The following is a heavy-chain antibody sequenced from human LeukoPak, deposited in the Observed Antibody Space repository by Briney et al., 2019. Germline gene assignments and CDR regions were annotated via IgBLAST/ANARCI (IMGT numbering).Heavy chain of an antibody. J-gene: IGHJ5*02. CDR3: ARPQRSGHLDL. V-gene: IGHV4-39*01. CDR2: IYYSGTT. Sequence: PSETLSLTCTLSGGSITRSGYYWGWIRQPPGKGLEWIGNIYYSGTTYYNPSLKSRVTISVDTSKNQFSLELSSVTAADTAVYYCARPQRSGHLDLWGQGTLVIVSS. CDR1: GGSITRSGYY. D-gene: IGHD3-3*01.